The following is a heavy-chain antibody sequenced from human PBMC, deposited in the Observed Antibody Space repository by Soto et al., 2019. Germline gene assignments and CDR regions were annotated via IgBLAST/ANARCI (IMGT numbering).Heavy chain of an antibody. Sequence: QVQLQQWGAGLLKSSETLSLTCAVYGGSFSGYYWSWIRQPPGKGLEWIGEINHSGSTNYNPSLKSRVTISVDTSKNQFSLKLSSVTAADTAVYYCARADDSGSYGWGQGTLVTVSS. V-gene: IGHV4-34*01. CDR2: INHSGST. CDR3: ARADDSGSYG. J-gene: IGHJ4*02. CDR1: GGSFSGYY. D-gene: IGHD1-26*01.